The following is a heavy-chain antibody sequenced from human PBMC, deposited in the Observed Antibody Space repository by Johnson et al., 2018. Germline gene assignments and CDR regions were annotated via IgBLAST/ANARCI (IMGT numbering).Heavy chain of an antibody. D-gene: IGHD6-19*01. Sequence: QVQLVQCGAAVKKPGASVKVSCKASGYTLNSHSIHWLRQDHGHRLEWMGRIDDAKGNTEYSQTFQGRVTITRDTTASTDYKELSSLRFEDTAVDYRAREGDSGWYRLVYWGQGSRVTVAS. CDR2: IDDAKGNT. CDR3: AREGDSGWYRLVY. V-gene: IGHV1-3*01. J-gene: IGHJ4*02. CDR1: GYTLNSHS.